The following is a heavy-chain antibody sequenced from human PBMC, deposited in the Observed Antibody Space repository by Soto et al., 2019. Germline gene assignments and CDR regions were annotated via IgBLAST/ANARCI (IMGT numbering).Heavy chain of an antibody. CDR2: IKQDGSEK. CDR3: ARWGDSSSWFINYYSYGMHV. CDR1: GFAFSSYW. Sequence: LRLSCGASGFAFSSYWMSGVRQAPGKGLEWVANIKQDGSEKYYVDSVKGRFTISRDNAKNSLYLQMNSLRAEDTAVYYCARWGDSSSWFINYYSYGMHVWGQGTTVTVSS. D-gene: IGHD6-13*01. J-gene: IGHJ6*02. V-gene: IGHV3-7*01.